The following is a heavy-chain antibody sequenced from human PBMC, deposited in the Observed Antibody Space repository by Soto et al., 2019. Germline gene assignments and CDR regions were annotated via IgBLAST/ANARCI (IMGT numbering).Heavy chain of an antibody. D-gene: IGHD1-26*01. CDR3: TTDQYSGSYRPLDY. Sequence: PGGSLRLSCAASGFTFSNAWMNWVRQAPGKGLEWVGRIKSKTDGGTTDYAAPVKGRFTISRDDSKNTLYLQMNSLKTEDTAVYYCTTDQYSGSYRPLDYWGQGTLVTVSS. CDR2: IKSKTDGGTT. J-gene: IGHJ4*02. V-gene: IGHV3-15*07. CDR1: GFTFSNAW.